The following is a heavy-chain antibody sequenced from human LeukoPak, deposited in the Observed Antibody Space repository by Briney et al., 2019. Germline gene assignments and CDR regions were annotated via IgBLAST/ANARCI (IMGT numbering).Heavy chain of an antibody. CDR3: AREYSSVHDAFDI. V-gene: IGHV4-30-2*01. J-gene: IGHJ3*02. Sequence: PSQTLSLTCAVSGGSISSGGYCWSWIRQPPGKGLEWIGYIYHSGSTYYNPSLKSRVTISVDRSKNQFSLKLSSVTAADTAVYYCAREYSSVHDAFDIWGQGTMVTVSS. CDR2: IYHSGST. D-gene: IGHD6-25*01. CDR1: GGSISSGGYC.